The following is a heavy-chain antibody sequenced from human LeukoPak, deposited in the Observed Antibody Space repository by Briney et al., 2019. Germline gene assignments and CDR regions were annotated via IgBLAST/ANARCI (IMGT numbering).Heavy chain of an antibody. D-gene: IGHD1-26*01. J-gene: IGHJ5*02. CDR1: GYSISSGYY. CDR3: TREVRSAWASFDP. Sequence: SETLSLTCTVSGYSISSGYYWGWVRQPPGKGLEWIGSIHYSARIYYNPSLKSRLTISPDTSKNQFSLKLTSVTAADTAVYYCTREVRSAWASFDPWGQGTLVTVSS. V-gene: IGHV4-38-2*02. CDR2: IHYSARI.